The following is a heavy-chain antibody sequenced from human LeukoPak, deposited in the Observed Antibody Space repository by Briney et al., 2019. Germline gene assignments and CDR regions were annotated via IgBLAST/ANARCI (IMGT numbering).Heavy chain of an antibody. V-gene: IGHV4-34*01. CDR1: GGSFSGYY. CDR2: INHSGST. CDR3: ARTVFWSGYRIATYFDY. D-gene: IGHD3-3*01. J-gene: IGHJ4*02. Sequence: PSETLSLTCAVYGGSFSGYYWSWIRQPPGKGLEWIGEINHSGSTNYNPSLKSRVTISVDTSKNQFSLKLSSVTAADTAVYYCARTVFWSGYRIATYFDYWGQGTLVTVSS.